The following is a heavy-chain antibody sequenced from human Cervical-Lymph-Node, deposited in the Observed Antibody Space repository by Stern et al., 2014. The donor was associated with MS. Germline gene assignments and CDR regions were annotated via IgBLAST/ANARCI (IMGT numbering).Heavy chain of an antibody. V-gene: IGHV4-4*02. Sequence: QLQLQESGPGLVKPSGTLSLTCAVSGGSISSSNWWGWVRQPPGKGLEGVGEIYHSGSTNYNPSLKSRFTISVDKSKNQFSLKLTSVTAADTAVYYCARATDLWGQGTLVTVSS. J-gene: IGHJ5*02. CDR1: GGSISSSNW. CDR2: IYHSGST. CDR3: ARATDL.